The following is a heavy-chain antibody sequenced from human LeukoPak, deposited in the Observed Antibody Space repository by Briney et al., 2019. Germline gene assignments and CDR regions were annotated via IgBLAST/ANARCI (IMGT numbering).Heavy chain of an antibody. Sequence: SETLSLTCTVSGGSISSYYWSWIRQPAGKGLEWIGRIYTSGSTNYNPSLKSRVTMSVGTSKNQFSLKLSSVTAADTAVYYCARAEDYYGSGSYLDYWGQGTLVTVSS. CDR2: IYTSGST. V-gene: IGHV4-4*07. D-gene: IGHD3-10*01. CDR3: ARAEDYYGSGSYLDY. J-gene: IGHJ4*02. CDR1: GGSISSYY.